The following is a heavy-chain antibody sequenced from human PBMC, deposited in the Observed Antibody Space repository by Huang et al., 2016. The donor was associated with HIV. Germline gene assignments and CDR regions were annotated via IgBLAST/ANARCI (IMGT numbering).Heavy chain of an antibody. Sequence: EVQLVQSGAEVKKPGESLKISCKGSGYSFTSYWIGWVRQMPGKGLEWMGISYPGDSETRYSPAFQGQVTISAAKASSTAYLQWSSLKASDTAMYYCARLATTWYFDYWGQGTLVTVSS. J-gene: IGHJ4*02. CDR2: SYPGDSET. CDR3: ARLATTWYFDY. V-gene: IGHV5-51*01. CDR1: GYSFTSYW. D-gene: IGHD1-1*01.